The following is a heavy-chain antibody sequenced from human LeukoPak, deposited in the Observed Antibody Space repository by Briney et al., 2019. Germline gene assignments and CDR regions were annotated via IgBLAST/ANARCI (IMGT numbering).Heavy chain of an antibody. CDR2: IKQDGSEK. CDR1: GFTFSRYW. CDR3: ARAVSFGTEPYCFDV. J-gene: IGHJ3*01. D-gene: IGHD3-16*01. V-gene: IGHV3-7*01. Sequence: GGSLRLSCPAYGFTFSRYWMCWVRQAPGKGLEWVANIKQDGSEKHYVDSGEGRFTISRDNAKNSVFLQMNSLRAEDTAVYYCARAVSFGTEPYCFDVWGQGTMVTVSS.